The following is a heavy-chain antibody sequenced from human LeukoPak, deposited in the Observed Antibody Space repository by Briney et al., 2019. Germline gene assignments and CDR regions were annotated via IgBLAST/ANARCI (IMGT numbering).Heavy chain of an antibody. D-gene: IGHD6-13*01. CDR2: ISPSVGST. CDR3: AREAYGRSSSEETFDT. Sequence: GASVTVSCKASGFSFTNYNINWLRQAPGQGLGWMVVISPSVGSTTYTERFQGRVTMTRHTSTGTVYMELNSLISEETAVSYFAREAYGRSSSEETFDTSGERTMGTVSS. CDR1: GFSFTNYN. J-gene: IGHJ3*02. V-gene: IGHV1-46*01.